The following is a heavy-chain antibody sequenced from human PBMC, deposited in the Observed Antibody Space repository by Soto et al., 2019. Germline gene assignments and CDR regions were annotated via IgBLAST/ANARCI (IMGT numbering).Heavy chain of an antibody. CDR1: GGSFSGYY. D-gene: IGHD6-13*01. V-gene: IGHV4-34*01. J-gene: IGHJ5*02. CDR2: INHSGST. Sequence: SGTLSLTCAVYGGSFSGYYWSWVRPPPGKGLGWIGEINHSGSTNYNPSLKSRVTISVDTSKNQFSLKLSSVTAADTAVYYCARGLIGVGIAAAPPHNNWFDPWGQGTLVTVSS. CDR3: ARGLIGVGIAAAPPHNNWFDP.